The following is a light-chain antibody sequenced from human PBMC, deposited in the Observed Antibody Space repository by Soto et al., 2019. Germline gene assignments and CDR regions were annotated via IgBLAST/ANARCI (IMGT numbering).Light chain of an antibody. V-gene: IGKV3D-15*01. CDR1: QSVSGN. CDR2: DTS. CDR3: QQYYATPFT. Sequence: EIVMTQSPATLSVSPGERATLSCRASQSVSGNLAWYQQKPGQAPSLLIYDTSTRATDIPARFSGSGSGTDFTLIISSLQAEDVAVYYCQQYYATPFTFGGGTKVDVK. J-gene: IGKJ4*01.